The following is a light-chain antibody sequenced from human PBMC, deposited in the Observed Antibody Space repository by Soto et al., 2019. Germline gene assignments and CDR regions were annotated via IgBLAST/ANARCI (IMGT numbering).Light chain of an antibody. CDR3: QHYENLPYT. Sequence: DLQLTQFPSSLSASLGDRVTITCQASQDIDNYLNWYQQKPGKAPKLLIYDASNLEPGVPSRFSASGSGTDFAFTISSLQPEDIATYYCQHYENLPYTFGQGTKLEIK. CDR2: DAS. V-gene: IGKV1-33*01. CDR1: QDIDNY. J-gene: IGKJ2*01.